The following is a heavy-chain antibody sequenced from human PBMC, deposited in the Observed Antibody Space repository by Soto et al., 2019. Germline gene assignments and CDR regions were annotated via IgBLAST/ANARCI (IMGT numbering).Heavy chain of an antibody. J-gene: IGHJ4*02. CDR1: GYSFTIYW. CDR3: ARLIYGVEEGPFDY. CDR2: IYPGDSDT. Sequence: PGESLKISCKGSGYSFTIYWIGWVRQMPGKGLEWMGIIYPGDSDTRYSPSFQGQVTISADKSISTAHLQWSSLKASDTAIYYCARLIYGVEEGPFDYWGQGTLVTVSS. D-gene: IGHD4-17*01. V-gene: IGHV5-51*01.